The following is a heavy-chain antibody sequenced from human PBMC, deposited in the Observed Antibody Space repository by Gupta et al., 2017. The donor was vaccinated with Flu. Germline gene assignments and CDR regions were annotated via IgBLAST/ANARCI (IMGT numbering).Heavy chain of an antibody. CDR1: GYTFTAYA. V-gene: IGHV1-3*01. J-gene: IGHJ4*02. Sequence: QVQLVQSGAEVKKPGASVKVSCKASGYTFTAYAMQWVRQAPGRGFEWIGWINGVTGNTKYSQKFQGRVTITSDTSASTVYMELSSLRSEDTALYYCARGSGHYYVGIDYWGQGALVTVSS. CDR3: ARGSGHYYVGIDY. CDR2: INGVTGNT. D-gene: IGHD3-22*01.